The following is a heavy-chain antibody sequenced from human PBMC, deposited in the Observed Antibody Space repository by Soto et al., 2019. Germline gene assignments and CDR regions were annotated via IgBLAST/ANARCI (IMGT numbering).Heavy chain of an antibody. V-gene: IGHV5-51*01. Sequence: GESLKISCKGSGYSFASYWIGWVRQMPGKGLEWMGIIYPGDSDTRYSPSFQGQVTISADKSISTAYLQWSSLKASDTAMYYCASDYDILTGSPGGDAFDIWGQGTMVTVSS. CDR2: IYPGDSDT. J-gene: IGHJ3*02. CDR1: GYSFASYW. CDR3: ASDYDILTGSPGGDAFDI. D-gene: IGHD3-9*01.